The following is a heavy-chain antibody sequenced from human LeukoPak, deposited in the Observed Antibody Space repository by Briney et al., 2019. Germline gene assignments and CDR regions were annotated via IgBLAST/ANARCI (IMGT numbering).Heavy chain of an antibody. D-gene: IGHD3-22*01. J-gene: IGHJ6*02. V-gene: IGHV3-64D*09. Sequence: GGSLRVSCAASGLTVSSNYMSWVRQAPGKGLEYVSAIVSNGDSTYYADSVKGRFTISRDNAKNTLYLQMSSLRPDDTAVYYCVNPGWYYDSSGYSYYYGMDVWGQGTTVTVSS. CDR1: GLTVSSNY. CDR3: VNPGWYYDSSGYSYYYGMDV. CDR2: IVSNGDST.